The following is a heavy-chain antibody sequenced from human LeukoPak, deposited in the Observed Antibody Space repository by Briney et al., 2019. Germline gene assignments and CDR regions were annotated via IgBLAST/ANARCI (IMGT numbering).Heavy chain of an antibody. CDR2: ISSSGSTI. CDR3: ASSYYDFWSGYEQREPNWFDP. D-gene: IGHD3-3*01. V-gene: IGHV3-11*04. J-gene: IGHJ5*02. CDR1: GFTFSDYY. Sequence: PGGSLRLSCAASGFTFSDYYMSWIRQAPGKGLEWVSYISSSGSTIYYADSVKGRFTISRDNAKNSLYLQMNSLRAEDTAVYYCASSYYDFWSGYEQREPNWFDPWGQGTLVTVSS.